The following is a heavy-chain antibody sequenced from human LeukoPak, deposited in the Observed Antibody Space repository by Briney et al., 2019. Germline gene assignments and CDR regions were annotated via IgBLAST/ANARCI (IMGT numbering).Heavy chain of an antibody. CDR1: GGSISSYY. J-gene: IGHJ6*02. Sequence: SETLSLTCTVSGGSISSYYWSWVRQPAGKGLEWIGRIYTSGSTNYNPSLKSRVTMSVDTSKNQFSLKLSSVTAADTAVYYCARDLVVPAAISYYYYGMDVWGQGTTVTVSS. V-gene: IGHV4-4*07. CDR3: ARDLVVPAAISYYYYGMDV. D-gene: IGHD2-2*01. CDR2: IYTSGST.